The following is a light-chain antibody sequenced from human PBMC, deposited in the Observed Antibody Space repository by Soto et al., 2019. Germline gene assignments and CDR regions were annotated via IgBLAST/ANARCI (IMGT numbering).Light chain of an antibody. CDR1: QSFSSW. V-gene: IGKV1-5*03. J-gene: IGKJ1*01. CDR3: QQYNSDPWT. Sequence: DIQMTQSPSTLSASVGDRVTITCRASQSFSSWLAWYQQKPGKAPKLLIYKASSLESGVPSRFSGSGSGTEFTLTISSLQPEDVATYYCQQYNSDPWTFGQGTKVEIK. CDR2: KAS.